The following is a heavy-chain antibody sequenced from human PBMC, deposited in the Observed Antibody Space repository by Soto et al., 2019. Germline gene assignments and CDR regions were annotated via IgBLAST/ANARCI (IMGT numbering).Heavy chain of an antibody. CDR1: GFTFSNAW. V-gene: IGHV3-15*01. Sequence: GGSLRLSCAASGFTFSNAWMSWVRQAPGKGLERVGRIKSKTDGGTTDYAAPVKGRFTISRDDSKNTLYLQMNSLKTEDTAVYYCTTGEDYGGNSGALDFDYWGQGTLVTVSS. CDR2: IKSKTDGGTT. D-gene: IGHD4-17*01. CDR3: TTGEDYGGNSGALDFDY. J-gene: IGHJ4*02.